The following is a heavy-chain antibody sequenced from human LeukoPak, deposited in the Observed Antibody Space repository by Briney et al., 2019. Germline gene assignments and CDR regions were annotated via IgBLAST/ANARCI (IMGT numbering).Heavy chain of an antibody. CDR1: GYTFTGYY. J-gene: IGHJ5*02. V-gene: IGHV1-2*02. CDR3: ASRPYCSGGSCYYGWFDR. D-gene: IGHD2-15*01. Sequence: ASVKVSCKASGYTFTGYYMHWVRQAPGQGLEWMGWINPNCGGTNYAQKFQGRVTMTRDTSISTAYMELSRLRSDDTAVYYCASRPYCSGGSCYYGWFDRWGQGTLVTVSS. CDR2: INPNCGGT.